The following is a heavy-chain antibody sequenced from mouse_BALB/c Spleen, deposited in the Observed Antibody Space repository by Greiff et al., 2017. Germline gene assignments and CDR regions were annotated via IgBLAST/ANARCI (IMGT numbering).Heavy chain of an antibody. CDR3: ARGHSPFAY. V-gene: IGHV1-9*01. CDR2: ILPGSGST. CDR1: GYTFSSYW. J-gene: IGHJ3*01. Sequence: VQLQQSGAELMKPGASVKISCKATGYTFSSYWIEWVKQRPGHGLEWIGEILPGSGSTNYNEKFKGKATFTADTSSNTAYMQLSSLTSEDSAVYYCARGHSPFAYWGQGTLVTVSA. D-gene: IGHD3-1*01.